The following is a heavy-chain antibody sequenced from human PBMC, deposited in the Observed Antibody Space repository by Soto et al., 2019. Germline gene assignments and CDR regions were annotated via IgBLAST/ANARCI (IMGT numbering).Heavy chain of an antibody. J-gene: IGHJ4*02. D-gene: IGHD3-22*01. V-gene: IGHV3-30-3*01. Sequence: PWGSLRLACSASVFTFSSYAMHWLRQAPGKGLEWVAVISYDGSNKYYADSVKGRFTISRDNSKNTLYLQMDSLRAEDTAVYYCARGPNYYDSSGYLFDYWGQGTLVTVSS. CDR1: VFTFSSYA. CDR3: ARGPNYYDSSGYLFDY. CDR2: ISYDGSNK.